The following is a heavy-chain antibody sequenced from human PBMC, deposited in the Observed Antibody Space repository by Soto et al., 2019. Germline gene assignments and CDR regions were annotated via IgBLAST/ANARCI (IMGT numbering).Heavy chain of an antibody. V-gene: IGHV4-39*01. Sequence: PLEPLSLTCTVSGGYISSSGYYWVWISQPPGKGLEWIGNIYYSGSTYYNPSLKSRVTISVDTSKNQFSLKLSFVTTADTAVYYCARITRTYCSSNSCYEIYGMDVWGQGTTVTVSS. CDR3: ARITRTYCSSNSCYEIYGMDV. CDR1: GGYISSSGYY. J-gene: IGHJ6*02. CDR2: IYYSGST. D-gene: IGHD2-2*01.